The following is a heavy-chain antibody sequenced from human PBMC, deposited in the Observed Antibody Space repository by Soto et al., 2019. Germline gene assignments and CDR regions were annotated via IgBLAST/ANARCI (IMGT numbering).Heavy chain of an antibody. CDR2: INAGNGDT. V-gene: IGHV1-3*01. D-gene: IGHD6-19*01. Sequence: QVQLVQSGAEVKKPGASVKVSCKASGYTFTSYAMHWVRQAPGQRLEWMGWINAGNGDTEYSQKFQGRFTITRDTSASTAYMELSSLSPEDTAIYSCARRASSGWPFDYWGQGTLVTVSS. J-gene: IGHJ4*02. CDR1: GYTFTSYA. CDR3: ARRASSGWPFDY.